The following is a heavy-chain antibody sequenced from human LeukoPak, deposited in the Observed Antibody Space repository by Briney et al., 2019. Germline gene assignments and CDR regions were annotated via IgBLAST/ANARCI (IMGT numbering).Heavy chain of an antibody. Sequence: GRSLRLSCAASGFTFSSYAMHWVRQAPGKGLEWVSAISGSGGSTYYADSVKGRFTISRDNSKNTLYLQMNSLRAEDTAVYYCAKVKGDYVWGSYRYTTFDHWGQRTLVTVSS. V-gene: IGHV3-23*01. CDR2: ISGSGGST. J-gene: IGHJ4*02. D-gene: IGHD3-16*02. CDR3: AKVKGDYVWGSYRYTTFDH. CDR1: GFTFSSYA.